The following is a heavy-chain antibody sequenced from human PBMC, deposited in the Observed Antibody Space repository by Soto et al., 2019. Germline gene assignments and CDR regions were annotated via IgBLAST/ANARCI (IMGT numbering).Heavy chain of an antibody. V-gene: IGHV3-23*01. CDR3: AKVPGRTYYYDSSGYTGIY. D-gene: IGHD3-22*01. J-gene: IGHJ4*02. CDR1: GFTFSSYA. CDR2: ISGSGGST. Sequence: PGGSLRLSCAASGFTFSSYAMSWVRQAPGKGLEWVSAISGSGGSTYYADSVKGRFTISRDNSKNTLYLQMNSLRAEDTAVYYCAKVPGRTYYYDSSGYTGIYWGQGTLVTVSS.